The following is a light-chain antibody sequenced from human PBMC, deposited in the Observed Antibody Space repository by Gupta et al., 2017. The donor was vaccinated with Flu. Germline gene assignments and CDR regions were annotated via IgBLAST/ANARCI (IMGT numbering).Light chain of an antibody. V-gene: IGKV4-1*01. CDR3: QQYYSTPIT. CDR2: WAS. CDR1: QSVLYSSNNKNY. Sequence: DIVMTQSPDSLAVSLGERATINCKSSQSVLYSSNNKNYLAWYQQKPGQPPKLLIYWASTRESGVPDRFSGSGSGTDFTLTISSLQAEDVAVYYCQQYYSTPITFGHGTNVDIK. J-gene: IGKJ3*01.